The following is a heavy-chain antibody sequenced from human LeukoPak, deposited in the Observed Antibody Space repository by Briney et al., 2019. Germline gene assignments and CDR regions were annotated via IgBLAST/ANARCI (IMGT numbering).Heavy chain of an antibody. D-gene: IGHD3-9*01. CDR1: GGSISTYY. J-gene: IGHJ4*02. CDR3: ARGSYYDTLTGYYRGSFDS. CDR2: ASTSGIT. V-gene: IGHV4-4*07. Sequence: SETLSLTCTVSGGSISTYYWSWIRQPAEKGLEWIGRASTSGITQYNPSFKSRVTMSVDTSSNQFSLKLSSVTAADTAVYYCARGSYYDTLTGYYRGSFDSWGQGTLVTVSS.